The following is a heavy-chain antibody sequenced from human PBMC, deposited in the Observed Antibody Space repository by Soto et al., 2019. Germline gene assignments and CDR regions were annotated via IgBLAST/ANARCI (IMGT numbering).Heavy chain of an antibody. Sequence: GASVKVSCKASGYTFTSYGISWVRQAPGQGLEWMGWISAYNGNTNYAQKLQGRVTTTTDTSTSTAYMELRSLRSDDTAVYYCARVPGITGTTVTGNWFDPWGQGTLVTVSS. CDR3: ARVPGITGTTVTGNWFDP. CDR2: ISAYNGNT. CDR1: GYTFTSYG. D-gene: IGHD1-7*01. V-gene: IGHV1-18*01. J-gene: IGHJ5*02.